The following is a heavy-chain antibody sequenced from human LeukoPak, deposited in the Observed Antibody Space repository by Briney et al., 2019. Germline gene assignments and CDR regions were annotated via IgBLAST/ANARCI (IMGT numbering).Heavy chain of an antibody. Sequence: SETLSLTCTVSGDSITTYYWSWIRQPPGKGLEWIGYIYYSGSTNYNPSLKSRVTISVDTSKNQFSLKLSSVTAADTAVYYCARIRGDGYRYFDYWGQGTLVTVSS. J-gene: IGHJ4*02. V-gene: IGHV4-59*08. CDR3: ARIRGDGYRYFDY. D-gene: IGHD5-24*01. CDR1: GDSITTYY. CDR2: IYYSGST.